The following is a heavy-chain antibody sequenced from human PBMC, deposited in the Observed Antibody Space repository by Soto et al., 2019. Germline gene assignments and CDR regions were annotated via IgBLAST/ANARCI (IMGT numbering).Heavy chain of an antibody. V-gene: IGHV3-30*06. J-gene: IGHJ4*02. CDR1: GFTFSTYG. Sequence: PGGSLRLSCTTSGFTFSTYGMHWVRQAPGKGLEWVAVISYDGSNKYYADSVKGRFTISRDNSKNTLYLQMNSLRAEDTAVYYCARDDTEYYFDYWGQGALVTGSS. D-gene: IGHD2-2*02. CDR2: ISYDGSNK. CDR3: ARDDTEYYFDY.